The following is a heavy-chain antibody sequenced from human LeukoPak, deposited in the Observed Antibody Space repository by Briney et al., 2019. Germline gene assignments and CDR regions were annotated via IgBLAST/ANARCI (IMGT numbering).Heavy chain of an antibody. J-gene: IGHJ5*02. D-gene: IGHD3-10*01. Sequence: ETLSLTCTVSGGSISSYYWSWVRQAPGKGLEWVANIKQDGSEKYYVDSVKGRFTISRDNVKNSLYLQMNSLRAEDTAVYYCARGFGRPWGQGTLVTVSS. CDR2: IKQDGSEK. CDR1: GGSISSYY. CDR3: ARGFGRP. V-gene: IGHV3-7*03.